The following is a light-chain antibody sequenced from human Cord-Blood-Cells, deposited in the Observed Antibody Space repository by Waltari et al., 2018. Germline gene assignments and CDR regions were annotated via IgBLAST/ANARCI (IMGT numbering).Light chain of an antibody. CDR1: SSVVGGYHL. CDR3: CSYAGSSTFGV. CDR2: EVS. J-gene: IGLJ3*02. Sequence: QSSLTQPPAVSGSPGPSITISCTGTSSVVGGYHLVSWYQQHPGKAPKLMIYEVSKRPSGVSNRFSGSKAGNTASLTIAGLQAEDEAEYYGCSYAGSSTFGVFGGGTKLTVL. V-gene: IGLV2-23*02.